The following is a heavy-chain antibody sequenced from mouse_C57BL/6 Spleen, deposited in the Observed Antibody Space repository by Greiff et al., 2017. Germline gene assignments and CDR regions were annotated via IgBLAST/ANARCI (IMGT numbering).Heavy chain of an antibody. D-gene: IGHD2-4*01. V-gene: IGHV1-64*01. J-gene: IGHJ4*01. CDR3: ARPIYYDYDPYYYAMDY. CDR2: IHPNSGST. Sequence: VQLQQPGAELVKPGASVKLSCKASGYTFTSYWMHWVKQRPGQGLEWIGMIHPNSGSTNYNEKFKSKATLTVDKSSSTAYMQLSSLTSEDSAVYYGARPIYYDYDPYYYAMDYWGQGTSVTVSS. CDR1: GYTFTSYW.